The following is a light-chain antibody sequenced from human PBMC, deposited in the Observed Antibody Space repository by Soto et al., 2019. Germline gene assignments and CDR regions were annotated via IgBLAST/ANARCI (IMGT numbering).Light chain of an antibody. Sequence: EIVLTQSPGTLSLSPGERATLSCRASQTVSSDYLAWYQQKPGQAPRLLIYGTSSRATGIPDRFSGSGSGTYFPLTISRLEPEDFAVYYCHQYGASPLTFGGGTKVEIK. CDR2: GTS. J-gene: IGKJ4*01. CDR3: HQYGASPLT. V-gene: IGKV3-20*01. CDR1: QTVSSDY.